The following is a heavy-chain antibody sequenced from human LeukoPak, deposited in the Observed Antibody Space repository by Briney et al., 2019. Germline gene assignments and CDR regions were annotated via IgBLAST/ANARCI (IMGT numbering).Heavy chain of an antibody. D-gene: IGHD3-10*01. CDR1: GGSISSSSNY. J-gene: IGHJ5*02. Sequence: SETLSLTCTVSGGSISSSSNYWGWIRQPPGKGLEWIGSIYYSGSTHYNASLKSRVTISIDTSENQFSLKLTSVTAADTAVYYCARDTGTCYYGSGTRGWFAPWGQGTLVTVSS. CDR3: ARDTGTCYYGSGTRGWFAP. CDR2: IYYSGST. V-gene: IGHV4-39*07.